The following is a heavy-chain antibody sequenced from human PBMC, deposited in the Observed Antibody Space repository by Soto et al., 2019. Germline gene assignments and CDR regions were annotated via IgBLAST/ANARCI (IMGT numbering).Heavy chain of an antibody. Sequence: QVQLQESGPGLVKPSQTLSLTCTVSGGSISSGGYYWSWIRQHPGKGLEWIGYIYYSASTYYNPSLKSRVTISVDTSKNQFSLKLSSVTAADTAVYYCAREEGGGYDHRWFDPWGQGTLVTVSS. CDR2: IYYSAST. V-gene: IGHV4-31*03. J-gene: IGHJ5*02. CDR3: AREEGGGYDHRWFDP. D-gene: IGHD5-12*01. CDR1: GGSISSGGYY.